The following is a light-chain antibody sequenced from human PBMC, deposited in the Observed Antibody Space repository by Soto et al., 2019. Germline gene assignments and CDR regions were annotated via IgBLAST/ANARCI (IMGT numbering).Light chain of an antibody. CDR3: QQYDNYPLT. J-gene: IGKJ4*01. CDR2: DAS. Sequence: DIQMTQSPSTLSASVGDRVTISCRASQSVGSWLAWYQQKPGKAPKFLIYDASTLESGVPSRFSGSDSETKFTLTISSLQRDDFATYYCQQYDNYPLTLGGGTKVEI. CDR1: QSVGSW. V-gene: IGKV1-5*01.